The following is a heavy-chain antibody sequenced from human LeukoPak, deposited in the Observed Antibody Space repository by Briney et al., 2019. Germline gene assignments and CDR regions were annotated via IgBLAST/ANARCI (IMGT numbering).Heavy chain of an antibody. D-gene: IGHD3-10*01. J-gene: IGHJ4*02. CDR2: INPNSGGT. CDR1: XXXXXGYX. CDR3: ARDDPIWFRELLYDLDY. Sequence: ASVKVSCKXXXXXXXGYXMXWVRQAPGXGLEWMGWINPNSGGTNYAQKFQGRVTMTRDTSISTAYMELSRLRSDDTAVYYCARDDPIWFRELLYDLDYWGQGTLVTVSS. V-gene: IGHV1-2*02.